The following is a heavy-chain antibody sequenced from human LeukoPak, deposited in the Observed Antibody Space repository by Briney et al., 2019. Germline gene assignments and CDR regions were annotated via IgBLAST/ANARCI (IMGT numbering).Heavy chain of an antibody. CDR1: GYTFTSYG. D-gene: IGHD3-3*01. V-gene: IGHV1-18*01. CDR3: ARDLLPYDFWSGVDY. CDR2: ISAYNGNT. Sequence: ASVKVSCKASGYTFTSYGISWVRQAPGQGLEWMGWISAYNGNTNYAQKLQGRVTMTTDTSTSTAYMELRSLRSDDTAVYYCARDLLPYDFWSGVDYWGQGTLVTVSS. J-gene: IGHJ4*02.